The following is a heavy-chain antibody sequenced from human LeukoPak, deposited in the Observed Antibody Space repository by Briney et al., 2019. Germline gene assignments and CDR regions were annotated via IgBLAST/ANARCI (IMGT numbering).Heavy chain of an antibody. V-gene: IGHV3-30-3*01. D-gene: IGHD3-3*01. J-gene: IGHJ4*02. CDR2: ISYDGSNK. Sequence: LGGSLRLSCAASGFTFSTYAIHWVRQAPGKGLEWVAVISYDGSNKYYVDSVKGRFTIARDNSKNTVYLQMNSLRAEDMAVYYCAREEWYYFDYWGQGTLVTVSS. CDR3: AREEWYYFDY. CDR1: GFTFSTYA.